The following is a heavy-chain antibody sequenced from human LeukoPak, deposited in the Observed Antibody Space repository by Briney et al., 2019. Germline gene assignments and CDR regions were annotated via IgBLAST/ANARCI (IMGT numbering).Heavy chain of an antibody. CDR1: GFTFSSYA. CDR2: ISSNGGST. CDR3: AKILGNLKVMVRGVRDTYYYYGMDV. D-gene: IGHD3-10*01. V-gene: IGHV3-64*04. Sequence: GGSLRLSCSASGFTFSSYAMHWVRQAPGKGLEYVSAISSNGGSTYYADSVKGRFAISRDNSKNTLYLQMNSLRAEDTAVYYCAKILGNLKVMVRGVRDTYYYYGMDVWGQGTTVTVSS. J-gene: IGHJ6*02.